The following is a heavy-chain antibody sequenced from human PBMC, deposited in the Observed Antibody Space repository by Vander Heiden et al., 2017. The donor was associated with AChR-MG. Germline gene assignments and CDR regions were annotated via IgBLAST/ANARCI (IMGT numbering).Heavy chain of an antibody. CDR3: ARDDGSGAFDI. D-gene: IGHD3-10*01. V-gene: IGHV4-31*03. CDR2: IYYSGST. Sequence: QVQLQESGPGLVKPSQTLSLTCTVPVGSISSGGYYWSWIRQHPGKGLEWSGYIYYSGSTYYNPSLKSRVTISVDTSKNQFSLKLSSVTAADTAVYYCARDDGSGAFDIWGQGTMVTVSS. CDR1: VGSISSGGYY. J-gene: IGHJ3*02.